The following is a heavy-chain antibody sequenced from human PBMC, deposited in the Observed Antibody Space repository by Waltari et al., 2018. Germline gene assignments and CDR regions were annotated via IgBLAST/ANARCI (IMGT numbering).Heavy chain of an antibody. Sequence: QVQLVQSGAEVKKPGSSVNVSCKASGYTFTGYSMHWVRQAPGQGLEWMGLINPNSGGTNYAQNFQGRVTMTRDTSISTAYMELSRLRSDDTAVYYCASSPIRYFDWLPGGWGQGTLVTVSS. D-gene: IGHD3-9*01. CDR1: GYTFTGYS. J-gene: IGHJ4*02. V-gene: IGHV1-2*02. CDR2: INPNSGGT. CDR3: ASSPIRYFDWLPGG.